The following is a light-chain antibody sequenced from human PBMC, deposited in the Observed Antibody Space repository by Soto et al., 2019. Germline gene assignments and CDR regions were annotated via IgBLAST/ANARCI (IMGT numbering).Light chain of an antibody. Sequence: QPVLTQPPSASGTPGQRVTISCSGSRSNIGTNYVYWYQHFPGTAPKLLIYRNSKRPSGVPDRFSGSKGGTSASLAISGLRPEDEGDYYCATWDDSLSAGLFGGGTKVTVL. J-gene: IGLJ3*02. V-gene: IGLV1-47*01. CDR3: ATWDDSLSAGL. CDR2: RNS. CDR1: RSNIGTNY.